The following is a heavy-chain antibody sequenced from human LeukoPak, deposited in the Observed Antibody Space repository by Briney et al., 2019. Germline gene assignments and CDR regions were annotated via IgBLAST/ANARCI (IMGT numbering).Heavy chain of an antibody. Sequence: GGSLRLSCTVSGFTVSTNSMSWVRQAPGKGLEWVSFIYSDNTHYSDSVKGRFTISRDNSKNTLYLQMNSLRAEDTAVYYCARTTSVSYVGDAFDIWGQGTMVTVSS. J-gene: IGHJ3*02. CDR3: ARTTSVSYVGDAFDI. CDR1: GFTVSTNS. V-gene: IGHV3-66*01. D-gene: IGHD1-26*01. CDR2: IYSDNT.